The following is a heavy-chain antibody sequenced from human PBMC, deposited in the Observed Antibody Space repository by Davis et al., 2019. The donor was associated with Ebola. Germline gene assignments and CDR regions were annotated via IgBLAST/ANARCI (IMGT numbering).Heavy chain of an antibody. CDR2: ISAYNGNT. CDR3: ARVEYCSSTSCFLYYYYGMDV. J-gene: IGHJ6*02. V-gene: IGHV1-18*01. D-gene: IGHD2-2*01. Sequence: ASVKVSCKASGGTFSSYAISWVRQAPGQGLEWMGWISAYNGNTNYAQKLQGRVTMTTDTSTSTAYMELRSLRSDDTAVYYCARVEYCSSTSCFLYYYYGMDVWDQGTTVTVSS. CDR1: GGTFSSYA.